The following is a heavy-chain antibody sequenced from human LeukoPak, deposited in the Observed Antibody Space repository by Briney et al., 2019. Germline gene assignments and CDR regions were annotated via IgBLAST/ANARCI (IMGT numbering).Heavy chain of an antibody. V-gene: IGHV4-61*01. CDR3: ARYYYGPDSYYQFDN. Sequence: SETLSLTCTVSGASVSSGSYYWTWIRQPPGKGLEWIGYLYYTGSTNYNPSLESRVTISADTSKNQFSLKMTSVTAADTAVYYCARYYYGPDSYYQFDNWGQGTLVTVSS. D-gene: IGHD3-10*01. CDR2: LYYTGST. CDR1: GASVSSGSYY. J-gene: IGHJ4*02.